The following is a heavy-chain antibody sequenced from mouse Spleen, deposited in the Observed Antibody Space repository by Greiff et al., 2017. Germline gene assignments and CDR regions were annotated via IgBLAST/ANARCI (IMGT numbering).Heavy chain of an antibody. D-gene: IGHD6-2*01. V-gene: IGHV1S56*01. CDR2: IYPGNVNT. CDR3: ARDFLSFDY. Sequence: VQLQQSGPELVKPGASVRISCKASGYTFTSYYIHWVKQRPGQGLEWIGWIYPGNVNTKYNEKFKGKATLTADKSSSTAYMQLSSLTSEDSAVYFCARDFLSFDYWGQGTTLTVSS. CDR1: GYTFTSYY. J-gene: IGHJ2*01.